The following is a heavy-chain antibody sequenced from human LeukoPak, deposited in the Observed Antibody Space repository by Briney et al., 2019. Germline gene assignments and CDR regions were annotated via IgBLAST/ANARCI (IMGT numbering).Heavy chain of an antibody. Sequence: ASVKVSCKASGYTFTGYYMHWVRQAPGQGLEWMGWINPNSGGTNYPQKFQGRVTMTRDTSISTAYMELSRLRSDDTAVYYCARPRVGYCSGGSCWFDPWGQGTLVTVSS. J-gene: IGHJ5*02. D-gene: IGHD2-15*01. CDR2: INPNSGGT. V-gene: IGHV1-2*02. CDR1: GYTFTGYY. CDR3: ARPRVGYCSGGSCWFDP.